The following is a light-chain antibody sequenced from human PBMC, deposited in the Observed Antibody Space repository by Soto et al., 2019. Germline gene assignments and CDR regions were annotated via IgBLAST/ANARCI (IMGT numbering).Light chain of an antibody. J-gene: IGKJ1*01. V-gene: IGKV3-20*01. Sequence: EIVLTQSPGTLSLSPGERATLSCRTSQSVNSNYLAWYQQLPGQAPRLLIYAASSRATGIPDRFSGSGSGSDFTLTISGLEPEDFAEYYCQQYDGSPRTFGQGTKVEIK. CDR1: QSVNSNY. CDR2: AAS. CDR3: QQYDGSPRT.